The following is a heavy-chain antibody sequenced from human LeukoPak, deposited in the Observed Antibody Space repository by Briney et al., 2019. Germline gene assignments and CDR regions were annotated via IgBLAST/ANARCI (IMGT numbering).Heavy chain of an antibody. CDR1: GFTFSSYG. Sequence: GGSLRLSCAASGFTFSSYGMHWVRQAPGKGLEWVAVIWYDGSNKYYADSVKGRFTISRDNSKNTLYLQMNSLRAEDTAVYYGAKDPSARSSGSYVDYWGQGSLVTVSS. CDR2: IWYDGSNK. V-gene: IGHV3-33*06. D-gene: IGHD1-26*01. J-gene: IGHJ4*02. CDR3: AKDPSARSSGSYVDY.